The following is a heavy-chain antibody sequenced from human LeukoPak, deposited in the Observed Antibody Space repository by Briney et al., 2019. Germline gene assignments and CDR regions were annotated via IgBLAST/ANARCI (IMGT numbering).Heavy chain of an antibody. CDR2: INHSGST. CDR1: GGSFSGYY. V-gene: IGHV4-34*01. D-gene: IGHD1-26*01. J-gene: IGHJ4*02. CDR3: ARAPTVGATSFDY. Sequence: SETLSLTCAVYGGSFSGYYWSWIRQPPGKGLEWIGEINHSGSTNYNPSLKSRVTISVDTSKNQFSLKLSSVTAADTAVYYCARAPTVGATSFDYWGQGTLVTVSS.